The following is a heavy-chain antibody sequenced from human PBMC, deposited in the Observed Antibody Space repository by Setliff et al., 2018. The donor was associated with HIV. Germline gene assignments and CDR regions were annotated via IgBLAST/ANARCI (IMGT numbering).Heavy chain of an antibody. V-gene: IGHV1-69*13. D-gene: IGHD2-2*03. CDR1: GGTFSSSA. J-gene: IGHJ4*02. Sequence: GASVKVSCKASGGTFSSSAISWVRQAPGHGLEWMGGIIPIFDTANYAQKFQGRVTITADESTSTAYMELSSLRSEDTAIYYGARDPYGYCTTTTCYVPGYWGQGTLVTVSS. CDR2: IIPIFDTA. CDR3: ARDPYGYCTTTTCYVPGY.